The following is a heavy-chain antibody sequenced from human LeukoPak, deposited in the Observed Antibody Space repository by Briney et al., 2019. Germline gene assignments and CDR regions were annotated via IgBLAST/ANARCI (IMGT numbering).Heavy chain of an antibody. J-gene: IGHJ4*02. Sequence: PGGSLRLSCAASGFTFSNAWMSWVRQAPGKGLEWVGRIKSKADGGTTDYAAPVKGRFTISRDDSKNTLYLQMNSLKTEDTAVYYCTTDLDTAMVIDYWGQGTLVTVSS. CDR2: IKSKADGGTT. CDR1: GFTFSNAW. D-gene: IGHD5-18*01. CDR3: TTDLDTAMVIDY. V-gene: IGHV3-15*01.